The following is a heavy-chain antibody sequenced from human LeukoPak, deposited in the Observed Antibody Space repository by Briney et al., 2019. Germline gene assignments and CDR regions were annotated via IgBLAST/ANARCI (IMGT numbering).Heavy chain of an antibody. CDR3: ARARDSSGWYTDGFDI. D-gene: IGHD6-19*01. J-gene: IGHJ3*02. Sequence: GGSLRLSCAASGFTFSSYSMNWVRQAPGKGLEWVSYISSSSSTIYYADSVKGRFTISRDNAKNSLYLQMNSLRAEDTAVYYCARARDSSGWYTDGFDIWGQGTMVTVSS. CDR1: GFTFSSYS. CDR2: ISSSSSTI. V-gene: IGHV3-48*04.